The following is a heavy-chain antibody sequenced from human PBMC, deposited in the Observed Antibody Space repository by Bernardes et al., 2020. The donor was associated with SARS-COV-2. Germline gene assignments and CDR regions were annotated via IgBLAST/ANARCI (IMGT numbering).Heavy chain of an antibody. CDR1: GFTFSSYG. CDR2: ISYDGSNK. V-gene: IGHV3-30*18. J-gene: IGHJ6*02. CDR3: AKEHLLRYFDWLLIAGYYYYGMDV. Sequence: GGSLRLSCAASGFTFSSYGMHWVRQAPGKGLEWVAVISYDGSNKYYADSVKGRFTISRDNSKNTLYLQMNSLRAEDTAVYYCAKEHLLRYFDWLLIAGYYYYGMDVWGQGTTVTVSS. D-gene: IGHD3-9*01.